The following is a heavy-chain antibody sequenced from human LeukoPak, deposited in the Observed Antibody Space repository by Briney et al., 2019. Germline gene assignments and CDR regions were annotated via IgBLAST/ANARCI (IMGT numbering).Heavy chain of an antibody. CDR2: LSYSGGT. Sequence: SETLSLTCTVSGGSISSNSYYWGWIRQPPGKGLQWIGSLSYSGGTHYNPSLRSRVTVSVDTSKNQFSPRLSSVTAADTAVYYCAVAYSSASTFDYWGQGTLVTASS. V-gene: IGHV4-39*07. D-gene: IGHD6-6*01. J-gene: IGHJ4*02. CDR3: AVAYSSASTFDY. CDR1: GGSISSNSYY.